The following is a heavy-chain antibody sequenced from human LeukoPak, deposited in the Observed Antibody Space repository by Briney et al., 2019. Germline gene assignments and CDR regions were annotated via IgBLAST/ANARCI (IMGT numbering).Heavy chain of an antibody. CDR3: TRLWGDCGGDCYSHDF. J-gene: IGHJ4*02. CDR2: IRSKANSFAT. Sequence: GGSLRLSCAASGFTFSGSVMHWVRQPSGGGLEWVGRIRSKANSFATAYAASVKGRFTISRDDSKNTAYLQMNSLTTEDTAVYYCTRLWGDCGGDCYSHDFWGQGTLVTVSS. CDR1: GFTFSGSV. D-gene: IGHD2-21*02. V-gene: IGHV3-73*01.